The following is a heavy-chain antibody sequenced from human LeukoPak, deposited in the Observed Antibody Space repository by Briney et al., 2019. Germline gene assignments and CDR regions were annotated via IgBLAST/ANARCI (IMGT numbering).Heavy chain of an antibody. CDR1: GGTFSSYA. V-gene: IGHV1-69*13. D-gene: IGHD1-26*01. CDR2: IIPIFGTA. J-gene: IGHJ4*02. Sequence: GASVKVSCKASGGTFSSYAISWVRQAPGQGLEWMGGIIPIFGTANYAQKFQGRVTITADESTSTAYMELSSLRPEDTAVYYCARGGWELLRFLYFDYWGQGTLVTVSS. CDR3: ARGGWELLRFLYFDY.